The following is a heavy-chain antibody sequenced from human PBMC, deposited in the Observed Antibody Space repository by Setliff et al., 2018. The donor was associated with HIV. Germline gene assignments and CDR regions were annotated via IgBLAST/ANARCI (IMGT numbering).Heavy chain of an antibody. CDR2: FYYSGAS. D-gene: IGHD6-19*01. V-gene: IGHV4-39*07. CDR3: AKGENEQWLVVGLFDY. CDR1: GDSINNSTYY. Sequence: PSETLSLTCAVSGDSINNSTYYWGWIRQPPGKGLEWIGGFYYSGASYYNPSPRSRLTISVDTSKNQFSLKLNSVTAADTAMYYCAKGENEQWLVVGLFDYWGQGTLVTVSS. J-gene: IGHJ4*02.